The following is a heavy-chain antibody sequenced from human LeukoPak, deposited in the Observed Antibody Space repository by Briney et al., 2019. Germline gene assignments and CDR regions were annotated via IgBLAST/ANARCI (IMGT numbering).Heavy chain of an antibody. CDR3: ARCRSTSCYSNTFDI. Sequence: GGSLRLSCAASGFTLSYSWMHWVRQAPGKGLVWVSHINTDGSTTKYADSVKGRFTISRDNAKNTLYLQMNSLKTEDTAAYYCARCRSTSCYSNTFDIWGQGTMVTVSS. D-gene: IGHD2-2*02. CDR1: GFTLSYSW. V-gene: IGHV3-74*03. J-gene: IGHJ3*02. CDR2: INTDGSTT.